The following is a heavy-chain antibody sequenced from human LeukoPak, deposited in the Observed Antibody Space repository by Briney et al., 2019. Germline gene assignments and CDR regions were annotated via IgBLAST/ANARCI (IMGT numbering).Heavy chain of an antibody. Sequence: GGSLRLSCTMFGLTFNNYGVHWVRQAPGKGLEWVAGISDDGSHKYYGDSVKGRLTIPRDNSRSMVYLQVNSLRAEDTAVYYCAKGRPHNSDSVEFDYWGQGTLVTVSS. D-gene: IGHD5/OR15-5a*01. CDR3: AKGRPHNSDSVEFDY. V-gene: IGHV3-30*18. CDR2: ISDDGSHK. CDR1: GLTFNNYG. J-gene: IGHJ4*02.